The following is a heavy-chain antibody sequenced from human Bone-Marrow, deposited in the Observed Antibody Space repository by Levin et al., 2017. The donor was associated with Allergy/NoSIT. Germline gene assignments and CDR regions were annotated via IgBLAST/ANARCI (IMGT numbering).Heavy chain of an antibody. Sequence: PGGSLRLSCAASGFNFSTYAIHCVRQAPGKGLEWVAVISFDGNSRYYADSVKGRFTISRDNSKNTLYLQMNTLRVEDTAVYYCARASSNRGYSGYDPSHDYFYYYSMDVWGQGTTVTVSS. CDR1: GFNFSTYA. CDR3: ARASSNRGYSGYDPSHDYFYYYSMDV. J-gene: IGHJ6*02. V-gene: IGHV3-30-3*01. D-gene: IGHD5-12*01. CDR2: ISFDGNSR.